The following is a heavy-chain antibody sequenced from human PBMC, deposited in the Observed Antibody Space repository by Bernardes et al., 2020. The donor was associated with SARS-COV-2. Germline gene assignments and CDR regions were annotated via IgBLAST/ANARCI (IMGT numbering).Heavy chain of an antibody. D-gene: IGHD6-19*01. CDR3: VAVTWSPRDGFDI. Sequence: ASVKVSCKASGYTFTAYYIHWVRQAPGQGLEWMGWVYPSSGNTKYAQKFQDRVTMTRATSISTAYMELSNLRSDDTATYYCVAVTWSPRDGFDIWG. V-gene: IGHV1-2*02. J-gene: IGHJ3*02. CDR2: VYPSSGNT. CDR1: GYTFTAYY.